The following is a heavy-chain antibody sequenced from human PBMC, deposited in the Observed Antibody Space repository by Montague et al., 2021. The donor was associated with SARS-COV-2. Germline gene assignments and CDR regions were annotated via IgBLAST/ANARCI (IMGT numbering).Heavy chain of an antibody. Sequence: SETLSLTCTVYNASINNYSCTWIRQAPGKGLEWIGQIYNSGTTYYNPSLRSRVTISMDTSKNQFSLKLSSVTAADTAMYYCATDEEPDRPADLDYWGLGTLVTVSS. CDR2: IYNSGTT. V-gene: IGHV4-59*01. J-gene: IGHJ4*02. CDR1: NASINNYS. CDR3: ATDEEPDRPADLDY.